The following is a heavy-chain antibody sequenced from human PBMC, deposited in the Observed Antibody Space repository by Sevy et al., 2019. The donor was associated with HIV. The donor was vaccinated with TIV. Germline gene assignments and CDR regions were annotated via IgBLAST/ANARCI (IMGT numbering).Heavy chain of an antibody. Sequence: SETLSLTCAVSGGSISSSNWWSWVRQPPGKGLEWIGEIYHSGSTNYNPSLKSRVTISVDKSKNQFSLKLSSVTAADTAVYYCARTMMARYYGMDVWGQGTTVTVSS. D-gene: IGHD3-22*01. CDR2: IYHSGST. J-gene: IGHJ6*02. CDR3: ARTMMARYYGMDV. CDR1: GGSISSSNW. V-gene: IGHV4-4*02.